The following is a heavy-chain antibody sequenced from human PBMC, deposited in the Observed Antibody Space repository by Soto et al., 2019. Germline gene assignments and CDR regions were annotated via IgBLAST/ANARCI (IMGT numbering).Heavy chain of an antibody. D-gene: IGHD3-3*01. CDR2: ISAYNGNT. V-gene: IGHV1-18*01. CDR3: ARVGTIFGVVLGVVWFDP. Sequence: ASVKVSCKASGYTFTSYGISWVRQAPGQGLEWMGWISAYNGNTNYAQKLQGRVTMTTDTSTSTAYMELRSLRSDDTAVYYCARVGTIFGVVLGVVWFDPWGQGTLVTVSS. J-gene: IGHJ5*02. CDR1: GYTFTSYG.